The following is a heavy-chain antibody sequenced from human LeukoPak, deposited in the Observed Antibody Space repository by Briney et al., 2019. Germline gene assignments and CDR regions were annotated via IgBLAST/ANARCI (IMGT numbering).Heavy chain of an antibody. J-gene: IGHJ4*02. D-gene: IGHD3-22*01. V-gene: IGHV1-69*05. CDR3: ARGELGDRSGFSFFDY. CDR2: VMAIFGRV. CDR1: RGTFDSYG. Sequence: SVKVSCKAPRGTFDSYGISWVRQPPGQGLEWMGGVMAIFGRVKYGQKFQGRATITTDASTSTAYMELSSLTSEDTGVYYCARGELGDRSGFSFFDYWGQGTLVTVSS.